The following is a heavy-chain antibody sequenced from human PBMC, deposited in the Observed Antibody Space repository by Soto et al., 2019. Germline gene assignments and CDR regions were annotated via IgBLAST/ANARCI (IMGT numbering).Heavy chain of an antibody. D-gene: IGHD4-4*01. V-gene: IGHV1-2*02. CDR1: GYTFTGYY. CDR2: INPNSGGT. J-gene: IGHJ6*02. CDR3: ARDPPNDYSYYYYYYGMDV. Sequence: GASVKVSCKASGYTFTGYYMHWVRQAPGQGLEWMGWINPNSGGTNYAQKFQGRVTMTRDTSISTAYMELSRLRSDDTAVYYCARDPPNDYSYYYYYYGMDVWGQGTTVTVSS.